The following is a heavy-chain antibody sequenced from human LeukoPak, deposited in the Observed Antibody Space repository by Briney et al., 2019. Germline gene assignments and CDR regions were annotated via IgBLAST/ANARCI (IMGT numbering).Heavy chain of an antibody. J-gene: IGHJ5*02. CDR2: IRYDRSNK. D-gene: IGHD6-13*01. CDR1: VCTLSSYG. CDR3: AKDPGSSWYAGHWFDP. V-gene: IGHV3-30*02. Sequence: GGCLRLSPAPSVCTLSSYGIHCVREAPEEGLGRVAYIRYDRSNKYYADSVQRQFTISRDNSKNTLYLQMNSLRTEDTAVYYCAKDPGSSWYAGHWFDPWGQGTLVTVSS.